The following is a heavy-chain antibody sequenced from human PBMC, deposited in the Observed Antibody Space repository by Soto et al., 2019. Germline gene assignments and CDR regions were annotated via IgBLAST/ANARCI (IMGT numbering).Heavy chain of an antibody. Sequence: ASVKVSCKASGYHFTRYTMNWVRQAPGQRLEWMGWINPDNGNTKSSQKFQDRVIITRDTSASTAYMDLSSLRSEDTAVYYCARGIATGQLDPWGQGTMVTVSS. V-gene: IGHV1-3*01. CDR1: GYHFTRYT. J-gene: IGHJ5*02. D-gene: IGHD2-15*01. CDR3: ARGIATGQLDP. CDR2: INPDNGNT.